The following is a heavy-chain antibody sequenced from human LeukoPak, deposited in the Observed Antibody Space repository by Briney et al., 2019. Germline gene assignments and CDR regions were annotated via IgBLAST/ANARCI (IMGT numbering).Heavy chain of an antibody. CDR1: GVAFSGYA. D-gene: IGHD4-17*01. J-gene: IGHJ1*01. V-gene: IGHV3-23*01. CDR2: ISGGDDST. Sequence: GRSLRLSCAASGVAFSGYAMSWVRQAPGKGLEWVSTISGGDDSTYYADSVKGRFTVSREDSKDTLFLQMNSLRAEDTAVYYCARDDYGDYSWYFQHWGQGTLVTVSS. CDR3: ARDDYGDYSWYFQH.